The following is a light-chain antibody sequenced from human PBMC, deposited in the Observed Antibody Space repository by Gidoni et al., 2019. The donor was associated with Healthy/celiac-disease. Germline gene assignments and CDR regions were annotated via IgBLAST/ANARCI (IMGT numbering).Light chain of an antibody. J-gene: IGKJ1*01. CDR2: AAS. Sequence: DIQMTQSPSSLSASVADRVTITCRASQSISSYLNWYQQKPGKAPKLLIYAASRSQSGVPSMFSGSGSGTDFTLTISSLQPEDFATYYCQQSYRTPRTCGQGTKVEIK. V-gene: IGKV1-39*01. CDR3: QQSYRTPRT. CDR1: QSISSY.